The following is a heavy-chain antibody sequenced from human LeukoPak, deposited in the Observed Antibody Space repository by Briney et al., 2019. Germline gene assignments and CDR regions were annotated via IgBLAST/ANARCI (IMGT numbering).Heavy chain of an antibody. Sequence: GESLKISCKGSGYSFTSYWIGWVRQMPGKGLEWMGIIYPGDSDTRYSPSFQGQVTISADKSISTAYLQWSSLKASDTAMYYCARGSRGGYQGDYFDYWGQGTLVTVSS. CDR3: ARGSRGGYQGDYFDY. CDR2: IYPGDSDT. V-gene: IGHV5-51*01. D-gene: IGHD1-26*01. J-gene: IGHJ4*02. CDR1: GYSFTSYW.